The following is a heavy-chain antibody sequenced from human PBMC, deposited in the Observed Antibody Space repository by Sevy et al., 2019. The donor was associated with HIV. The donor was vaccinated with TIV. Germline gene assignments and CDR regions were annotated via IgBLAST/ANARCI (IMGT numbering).Heavy chain of an antibody. Sequence: GGSLRLSCAASGFTFNNYAMDWVRQAPGKGLEWVTGVTGSGGRTLYADSVKGRFTISRDNSKKTVYLQMNSLRAEDTAVYYCAKEGSGGSRGSFDYWGQGILVTVSS. D-gene: IGHD1-26*01. CDR3: AKEGSGGSRGSFDY. J-gene: IGHJ4*02. V-gene: IGHV3-23*01. CDR1: GFTFNNYA. CDR2: VTGSGGRT.